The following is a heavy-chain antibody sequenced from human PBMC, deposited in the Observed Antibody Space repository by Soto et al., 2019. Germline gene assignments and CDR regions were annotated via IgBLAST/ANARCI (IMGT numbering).Heavy chain of an antibody. CDR3: ARDPGAFGEVWDI. CDR2: MNPNTGDT. J-gene: IGHJ4*02. V-gene: IGHV1-2*02. CDR1: GYTFTGYY. D-gene: IGHD3-10*01. Sequence: QVRLVQSGAEVKRPGASVKVSCKASGYTFTGYYMYWVRQAPGQGLEWVGWMNPNTGDTHYAQRFQGRVTMTRDTSISTACMDLSRLTSDDTAVYYCARDPGAFGEVWDIWGQGTLVTVSS.